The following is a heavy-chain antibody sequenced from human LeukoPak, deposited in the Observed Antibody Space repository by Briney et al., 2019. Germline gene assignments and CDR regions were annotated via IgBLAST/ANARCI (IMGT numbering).Heavy chain of an antibody. Sequence: GGSLRLSCAASGFTFSSYEMNWVRPAPGKGLGWVLYISSRGSTIYYAVSVKGRFTISRDNAKNSLYLQMNSLRAEDTAVYYCAELGITMIGGVWGKGTTVTISS. D-gene: IGHD3-10*02. CDR1: GFTFSSYE. CDR3: AELGITMIGGV. CDR2: ISSRGSTI. V-gene: IGHV3-48*03. J-gene: IGHJ6*04.